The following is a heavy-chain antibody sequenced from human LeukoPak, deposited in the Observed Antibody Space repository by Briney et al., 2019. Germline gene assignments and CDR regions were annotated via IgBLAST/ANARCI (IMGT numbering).Heavy chain of an antibody. D-gene: IGHD6-19*01. CDR1: GYSFTSYW. CDR2: IDLSDSYT. J-gene: IGHJ4*02. V-gene: IGHV5-10-1*01. CDR3: ARLFNGITVTGTDDY. Sequence: GESLKISCKGSGYSFTSYWISWVRQMPGKGLEWMGRIDLSDSYTNYSPSFQGHVTISADKSIGTAYLQWSSLKASDTAMYYCARLFNGITVTGTDDYWGQGTLVTVSS.